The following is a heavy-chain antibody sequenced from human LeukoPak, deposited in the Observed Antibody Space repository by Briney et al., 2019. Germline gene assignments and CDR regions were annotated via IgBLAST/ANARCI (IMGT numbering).Heavy chain of an antibody. Sequence: GGSLRLSCAASGFTFSSYSMNWVRQAPGTGLEWVSSITSSSSHVYYADSVKGRFTISRDNAKNSLYLQMNSLKVEDTAVYYCARAEMATITYPDYWGQGTPVTVSS. CDR1: GFTFSSYS. CDR3: ARAEMATITYPDY. D-gene: IGHD5-24*01. J-gene: IGHJ4*02. CDR2: ITSSSSHV. V-gene: IGHV3-21*01.